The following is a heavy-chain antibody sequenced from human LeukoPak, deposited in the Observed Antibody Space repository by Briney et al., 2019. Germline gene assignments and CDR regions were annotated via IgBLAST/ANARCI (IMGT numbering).Heavy chain of an antibody. D-gene: IGHD1-26*01. CDR2: ISGSGGST. CDR1: GFTFSSYA. CDR3: ARVKSGSYYPIDY. J-gene: IGHJ4*02. V-gene: IGHV3-23*01. Sequence: GGSLRLSCAASGFTFSSYAMSWVRQAPGKGLEWVSAISGSGGSTYYADSVKGRFTISRDNSKNTLYLQMSGLRAEDTAVYYCARVKSGSYYPIDYWGQGTLVTVSS.